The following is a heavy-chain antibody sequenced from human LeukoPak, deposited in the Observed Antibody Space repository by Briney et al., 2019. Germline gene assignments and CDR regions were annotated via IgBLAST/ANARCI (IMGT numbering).Heavy chain of an antibody. J-gene: IGHJ4*02. CDR2: IKHNGDEL. D-gene: IGHD3-16*01. V-gene: IGHV3-7*01. CDR3: ARELRTFDS. CDR1: GFTFTFSSYW. Sequence: GGSLRLSCAASGFTFTFSSYWMTWVRQAPGKGLEWVANIKHNGDELNYVDSVEDRFTISRDNAKNSLYLHMTSLRAEDTAVYYCARELRTFDSWGQGTLVTVSS.